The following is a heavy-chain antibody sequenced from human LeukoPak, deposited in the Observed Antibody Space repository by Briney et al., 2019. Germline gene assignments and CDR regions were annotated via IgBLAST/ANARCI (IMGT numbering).Heavy chain of an antibody. CDR3: ARVQRWFGEEALDI. J-gene: IGHJ3*02. Sequence: ASVKVSCKASGYTFIGYYMHWVRQAPGQGREGMGWINPNRGGTNYAQKFQGRVNMTRDTSISTAYMELRSLRSDDTAVYYCARVQRWFGEEALDIWGEGTMVTVSS. V-gene: IGHV1-2*02. D-gene: IGHD3-10*01. CDR2: INPNRGGT. CDR1: GYTFIGYY.